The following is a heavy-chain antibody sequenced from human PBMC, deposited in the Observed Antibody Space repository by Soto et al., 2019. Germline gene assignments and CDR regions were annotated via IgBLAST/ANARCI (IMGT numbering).Heavy chain of an antibody. D-gene: IGHD2-2*01. V-gene: IGHV4-34*01. CDR3: AIIGACSSTSCYGYYYMDV. J-gene: IGHJ6*03. CDR1: GGSFSGYY. Sequence: PSETLSLTCAFYGGSFSGYYWSWIRQPPGKGLEWIGEINHSGSTNYNPSLKSRVTISVDTSKNQFSLKLSSVTAADTAVYYCAIIGACSSTSCYGYYYMDVWGKGTTVTVSS. CDR2: INHSGST.